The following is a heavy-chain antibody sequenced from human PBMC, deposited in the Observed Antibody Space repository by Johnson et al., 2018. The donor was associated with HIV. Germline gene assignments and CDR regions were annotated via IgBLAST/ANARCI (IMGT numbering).Heavy chain of an antibody. CDR3: AKASDIGAFDI. CDR1: GFTFISYG. V-gene: IGHV3-33*06. D-gene: IGHD2-15*01. CDR2: IWYDGSNK. J-gene: IGHJ3*02. Sequence: QVQLVESGGGMVRPGGSLRLSCAASGFTFISYGMHWVRQAPGKGLEWVAVIWYDGSNKYYADSVKGRFTISRDNSKNTLYLQMNSLRAEDTAVYYCAKASDIGAFDIWGQGTMVTVSS.